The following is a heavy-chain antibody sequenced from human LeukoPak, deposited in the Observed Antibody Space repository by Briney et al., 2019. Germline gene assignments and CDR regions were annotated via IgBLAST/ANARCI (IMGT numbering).Heavy chain of an antibody. J-gene: IGHJ4*02. Sequence: GAPLKISCKVSGSPFTTFWIAWVRQMPGKGLEWMAIIYPGDSDTRYSPSFQGQVTVSADKSISTAYLQWSSLKASDTAMYYCARLHYPETSGASSRFDHWGQGSLVTVSS. CDR3: ARLHYPETSGASSRFDH. D-gene: IGHD4/OR15-4a*01. V-gene: IGHV5-51*01. CDR1: GSPFTTFW. CDR2: IYPGDSDT.